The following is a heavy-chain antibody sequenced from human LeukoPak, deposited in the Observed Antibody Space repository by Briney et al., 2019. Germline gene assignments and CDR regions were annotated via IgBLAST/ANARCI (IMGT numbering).Heavy chain of an antibody. Sequence: GASVKVSCKASGYTFSNYDISWLRQATGQGLEWMGWMNPISGNTGYTQNFQGRVTMTRDTSISTAYMELHSLKSEDTAVYYCTRAPSGSMDRGVDAFDVWGQGTVVTVSS. CDR1: GYTFSNYD. D-gene: IGHD3-10*01. J-gene: IGHJ3*01. CDR3: TRAPSGSMDRGVDAFDV. V-gene: IGHV1-8*02. CDR2: MNPISGNT.